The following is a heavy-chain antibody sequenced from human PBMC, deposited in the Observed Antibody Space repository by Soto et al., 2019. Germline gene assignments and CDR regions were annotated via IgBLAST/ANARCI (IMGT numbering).Heavy chain of an antibody. V-gene: IGHV3-66*01. J-gene: IGHJ4*02. CDR2: IYSGGST. CDR3: ARDGPVSDIAAAGTFF. CDR1: GFTVSSNY. D-gene: IGHD6-13*01. Sequence: GGSLRLSCAASGFTVSSNYMSWVRQAPGKGLEWVSVIYSGGSTYYADSVKGRFTISRDNFKITLYLQMNSLRAEDTAVYYCARDGPVSDIAAAGTFFWGQGTLVTVSS.